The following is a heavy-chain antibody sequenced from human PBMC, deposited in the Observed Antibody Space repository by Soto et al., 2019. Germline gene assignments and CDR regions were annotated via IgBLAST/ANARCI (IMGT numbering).Heavy chain of an antibody. J-gene: IGHJ6*02. CDR2: IDPSDSYT. CDR1: GYSFTSYW. V-gene: IGHV5-10-1*01. D-gene: IGHD3-22*01. CDR3: ARKGTYYYDSSGYYAQYYYYGMDV. Sequence: GESLKISCKGSGYSFTSYWISWVRQMPGKGLEWMGRIDPSDSYTNYSPSFQGHVTISADKSISTAYLQWSSLKASDTAMYYCARKGTYYYDSSGYYAQYYYYGMDVWGQGTTVTVSS.